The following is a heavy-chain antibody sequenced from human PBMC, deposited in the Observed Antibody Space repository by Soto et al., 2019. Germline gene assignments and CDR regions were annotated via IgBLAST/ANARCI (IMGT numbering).Heavy chain of an antibody. D-gene: IGHD3-3*01. CDR3: TRDLDWLLFDY. CDR2: VSHDGAFT. V-gene: IGHV3-74*01. CDR1: GSGSRTSV. Sequence: EVQLVESGGALFQPGGSSGLSFLASGSGSRTSVLHGARQVPGKGLVWVSRVSHDGAFTTYADSVKGRFTISRDNSKNTLYLQMNSLRADDTAVYYCTRDLDWLLFDYWGQGTLVTVSS. J-gene: IGHJ4*02.